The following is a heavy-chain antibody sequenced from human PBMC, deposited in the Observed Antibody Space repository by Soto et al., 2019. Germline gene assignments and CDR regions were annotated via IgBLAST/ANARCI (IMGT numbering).Heavy chain of an antibody. J-gene: IGHJ4*02. V-gene: IGHV3-64*01. Sequence: PGGSLRLSCATSVFTFSTYAMHWVRQAPGKGLEYVSAISSNGRSTYYANSVKGRFTISRDNSKNTLYLQMDSLRAEDMAVYYCARDRCTNGVCYAPSDYWGQGTLVTVSS. CDR1: VFTFSTYA. CDR3: ARDRCTNGVCYAPSDY. D-gene: IGHD2-8*01. CDR2: ISSNGRST.